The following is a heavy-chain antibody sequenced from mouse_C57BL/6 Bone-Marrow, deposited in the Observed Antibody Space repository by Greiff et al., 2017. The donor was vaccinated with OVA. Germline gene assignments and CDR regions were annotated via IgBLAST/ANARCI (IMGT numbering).Heavy chain of an antibody. V-gene: IGHV1-59*01. D-gene: IGHD2-4*01. CDR1: GYTFTSYW. J-gene: IGHJ3*01. CDR3: ARSPLDYDEGAWFAY. CDR2: IDPSDSYT. Sequence: QVQLQQPGAELVRPGTSVKLSCKASGYTFTSYWMHWVKQRPGQGLEWIGVIDPSDSYTNYNQKFKGKATLTVDTSSSTAYMQLSSLTSEDSAVYYCARSPLDYDEGAWFAYWGQGTLVTVSA.